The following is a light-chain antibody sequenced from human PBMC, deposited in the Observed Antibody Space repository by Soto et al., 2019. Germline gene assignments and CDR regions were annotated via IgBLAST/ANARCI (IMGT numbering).Light chain of an antibody. V-gene: IGLV2-11*01. J-gene: IGLJ3*02. CDR2: DVT. CDR3: CSYAGSYAWV. CDR1: SSDVGNYNY. Sequence: QSVLTQPRSVSGSPGQSVTISCTGTSSDVGNYNYVCWYRQHPGKAPKLMIYDVTQRPSGVPDLFSGSKSGNTASLTISGLQAEDEADYYCCSYAGSYAWVFGGGTKLTVL.